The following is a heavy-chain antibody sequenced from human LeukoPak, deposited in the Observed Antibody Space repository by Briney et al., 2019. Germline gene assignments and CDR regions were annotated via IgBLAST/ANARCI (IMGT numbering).Heavy chain of an antibody. J-gene: IGHJ5*02. CDR3: ARDEDCSSTSCPGTFDP. V-gene: IGHV4-38-2*02. D-gene: IGHD2-2*01. Sequence: SETLSLTCAVSGYSISSGYYWGWIRQPPGKGLEWIGSIYHSGSTYYNPSLKSRVTMSVDTSKNQFSLKLSSVTAADTAVYYCARDEDCSSTSCPGTFDPWGQGTLVTVSS. CDR1: GYSISSGYY. CDR2: IYHSGST.